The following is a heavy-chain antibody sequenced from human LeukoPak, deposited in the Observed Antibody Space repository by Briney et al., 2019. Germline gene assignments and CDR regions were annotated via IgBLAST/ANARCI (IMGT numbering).Heavy chain of an antibody. CDR1: GFTFSSYA. CDR2: ISASGDST. J-gene: IGHJ4*02. D-gene: IGHD4-23*01. V-gene: IGHV3-23*01. CDR3: AKGSSGTSRFDY. Sequence: GGSLRLSCAASGFTFSSYAMSWVRQAPEKGLEWVSAISASGDSTNYADSVKGRFTISRDNSKNTLYLQMNSLRDEDTAVYYCAKGSSGTSRFDYWGQGTLVTVSS.